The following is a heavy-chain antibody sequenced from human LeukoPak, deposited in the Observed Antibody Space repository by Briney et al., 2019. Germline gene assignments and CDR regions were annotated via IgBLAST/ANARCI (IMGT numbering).Heavy chain of an antibody. V-gene: IGHV3-74*01. Sequence: AGGSLRLSCGASGFTFSSHRMHWVRQAPGEAPAWVARISSDGSSAVYADSVRGRFTVSRDNAKSTLFLQMDSLRAEDTAVYYCVRLTFYEGRGYYPDHWGQGTLVTVSS. CDR3: VRLTFYEGRGYYPDH. D-gene: IGHD3-22*01. CDR2: ISSDGSSA. J-gene: IGHJ4*02. CDR1: GFTFSSHR.